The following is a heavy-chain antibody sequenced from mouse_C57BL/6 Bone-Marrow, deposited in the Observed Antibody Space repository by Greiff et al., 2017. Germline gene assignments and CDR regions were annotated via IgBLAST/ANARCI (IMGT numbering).Heavy chain of an antibody. D-gene: IGHD1-1*01. CDR3: ARFPYGSSPYYARDY. CDR1: GYTITGYW. J-gene: IGHJ4*01. CDR2: ILPGSGST. V-gene: IGHV1-9*01. Sequence: VQLQQSGAELMKPGASVKLSCKATGYTITGYWIEWVKQRPGHGLEWIGEILPGSGSTNYNEKFQGKATFTADTSSNTASMQLSSLTTEDSAIYYCARFPYGSSPYYARDYWGQGTSVTVSS.